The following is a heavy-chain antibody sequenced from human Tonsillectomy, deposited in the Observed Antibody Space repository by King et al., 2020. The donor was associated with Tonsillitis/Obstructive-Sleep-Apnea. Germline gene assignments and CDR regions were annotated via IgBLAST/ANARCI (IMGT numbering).Heavy chain of an antibody. Sequence: VQLVESGGGLVQPGGSLKLSCAASGFTFSDSAMHWVRQASGKGLEWVGRIRSKANSYATTYAASVKGRVTISRDDSKNTAYLQMNSLKTEDTAVYYCSSPGLGDYGGDYWGQGTLVTVSS. CDR2: IRSKANSYAT. CDR3: SSPGLGDYGGDY. D-gene: IGHD4-17*01. V-gene: IGHV3-73*01. CDR1: GFTFSDSA. J-gene: IGHJ4*02.